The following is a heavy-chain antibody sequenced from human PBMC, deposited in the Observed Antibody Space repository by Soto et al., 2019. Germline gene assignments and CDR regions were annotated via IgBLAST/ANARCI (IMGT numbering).Heavy chain of an antibody. CDR1: GGSISSSYW. V-gene: IGHV4-4*02. D-gene: IGHD3-3*01. CDR2: IYHSGST. Sequence: SETLSLTCAVSGGSISSSYWWNWVRQPPGKGLEWIGKIYHSGSTNYNPSLKNRVTISVDKSNNQFSLRLSSVTAADTAVYFCVTSLNYDFWRDGGRHYYFDYWGQGTLVTAPQ. CDR3: VTSLNYDFWRDGGRHYYFDY. J-gene: IGHJ4*02.